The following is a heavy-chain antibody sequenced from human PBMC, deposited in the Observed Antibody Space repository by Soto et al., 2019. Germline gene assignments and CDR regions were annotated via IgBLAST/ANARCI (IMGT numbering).Heavy chain of an antibody. CDR3: ASSLRAYTFDM. J-gene: IGHJ3*02. D-gene: IGHD4-17*01. Sequence: QVQLVQSGPEVKKPGASVKVSCKASGYIFSNYAMQWMRQAPEQRPEWMGWITAGSGSTKYSQKFQGRVTITRDTSASTAYLELTSLRSEYTAVYYCASSLRAYTFDMWGQGTMVTVSS. CDR2: ITAGSGST. V-gene: IGHV1-3*01. CDR1: GYIFSNYA.